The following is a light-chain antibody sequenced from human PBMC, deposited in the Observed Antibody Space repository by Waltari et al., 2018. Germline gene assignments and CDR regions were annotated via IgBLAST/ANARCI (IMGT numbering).Light chain of an antibody. CDR3: HQYNHWPTFT. J-gene: IGKJ2*01. V-gene: IGKV3-15*01. CDR2: VAS. Sequence: EIEMTQSPATLSVSPGERVTLSCRASQSVGNNLAWYQQRPGQAPRLLIYVASTRATDISHRCSGSGSGTDFTLTISALQSEDLAVYYCHQYNHWPTFTFGQGTKLQIE. CDR1: QSVGNN.